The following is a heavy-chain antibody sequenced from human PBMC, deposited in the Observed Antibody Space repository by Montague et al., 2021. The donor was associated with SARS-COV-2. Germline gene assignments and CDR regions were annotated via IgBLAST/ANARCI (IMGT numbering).Heavy chain of an antibody. V-gene: IGHV3-48*03. J-gene: IGHJ3*02. CDR2: ISTSAYTT. D-gene: IGHD3-16*02. CDR1: GFTFSNYD. CDR3: TRDYRSIVGDGLDI. Sequence: SLRLSCAASGFTFSNYDMNWVRQAPGKGPEWISCISTSAYTTSYAGPVKGRFTISRDNGKNSLYLQMNSLRVEDTAVYYCTRDYRSIVGDGLDIWGQGTTVTVSS.